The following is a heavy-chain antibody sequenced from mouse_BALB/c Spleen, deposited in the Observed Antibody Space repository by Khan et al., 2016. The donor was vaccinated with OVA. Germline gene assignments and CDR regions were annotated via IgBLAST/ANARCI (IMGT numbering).Heavy chain of an antibody. V-gene: IGHV14-3*02. Sequence: IQLVQSGADLVKSGATVKLSCTASGFNFTDTCMHWLQQWPEKGLEWIGRIDPANGNTKFVPKFLGKATITADTSSNTAYLQISSLTSEDTAVYYCARLAEKGGQGTTRTVSS. CDR2: IDPANGNT. J-gene: IGHJ2*01. CDR3: ARLAEK. CDR1: GFNFTDTC.